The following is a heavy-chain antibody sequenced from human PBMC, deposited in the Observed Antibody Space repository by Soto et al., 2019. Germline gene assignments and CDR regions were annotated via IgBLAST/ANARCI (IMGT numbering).Heavy chain of an antibody. D-gene: IGHD7-27*01. CDR2: ISSSSSDI. V-gene: IGHV3-48*01. CDR1: GFILSDCA. J-gene: IGHJ6*03. Sequence: EVQLVESGGGLVQPGGSLRLSCATSGFILSDCAMNWVRQAPGKGLEWVSYISSSSSDIDYADSVKGRFTVARDNARNSLNLQVNGLRAEHSAAYYCARELNGGSNWYYYMDAWAKGTTLTSSS. CDR3: ARELNGGSNWYYYMDA.